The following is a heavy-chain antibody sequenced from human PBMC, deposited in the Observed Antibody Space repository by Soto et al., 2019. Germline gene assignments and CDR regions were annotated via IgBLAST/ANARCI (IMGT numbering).Heavy chain of an antibody. CDR1: GGTFSSYA. J-gene: IGHJ6*02. V-gene: IGHV1-69*12. CDR2: IIPIFGTA. CDR3: ARWAGYYDSSAYYGGGMDV. D-gene: IGHD3-22*01. Sequence: QVQLVQSGAEVKKPGSSVKVSCKASGGTFSSYAISWVRQAPGQGLEWMGGIIPIFGTANYAQKFQGRVTITADESTSTAYMELSSLRSEDTAVYYCARWAGYYDSSAYYGGGMDVWGQGTTVTVSS.